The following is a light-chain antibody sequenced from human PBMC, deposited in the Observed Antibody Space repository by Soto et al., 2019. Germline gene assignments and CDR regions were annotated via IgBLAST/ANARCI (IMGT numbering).Light chain of an antibody. J-gene: IGKJ5*01. CDR1: QSISTY. CDR2: DAS. Sequence: DIQMTPSPSSLSVSVGNRVTITCRASQSISTYLNWYQKKPGKAPNLLIYDASRLQSGVPSRFSGSGGGTDFTLSISSVQPEDFATYFCQQSYMDPITFGQGTRLEIK. CDR3: QQSYMDPIT. V-gene: IGKV1-39*01.